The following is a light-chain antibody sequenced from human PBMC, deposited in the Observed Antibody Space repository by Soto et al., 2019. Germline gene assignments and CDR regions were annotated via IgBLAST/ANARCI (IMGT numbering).Light chain of an antibody. CDR3: LQYKSFPLT. V-gene: IGKV1-5*01. J-gene: IGKJ4*01. CDR1: QDIGNG. Sequence: DIQMTQSPSTLSASVGDRVTITCRASQDIGNGLAWFQQKQGKAPKGLIYDASSLESGVPSRFSGSGSGTEFTLTIISLQPDDFATYYCLQYKSFPLTFGEGTKVEIK. CDR2: DAS.